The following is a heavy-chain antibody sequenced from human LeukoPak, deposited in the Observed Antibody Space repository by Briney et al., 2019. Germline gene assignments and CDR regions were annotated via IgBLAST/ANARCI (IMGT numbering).Heavy chain of an antibody. D-gene: IGHD4-11*01. Sequence: ASVTVSCKASGYTFTGYYMHWVRQAPGQGLEWMGWINPNSGGTNYAQKFQGRVTMTRDTSISTAYMELSRLRSDDTAVYYCARGDYSNYSGSDNYYYYYMDVWGKGTTVTISS. J-gene: IGHJ6*03. CDR2: INPNSGGT. CDR1: GYTFTGYY. V-gene: IGHV1-2*02. CDR3: ARGDYSNYSGSDNYYYYYMDV.